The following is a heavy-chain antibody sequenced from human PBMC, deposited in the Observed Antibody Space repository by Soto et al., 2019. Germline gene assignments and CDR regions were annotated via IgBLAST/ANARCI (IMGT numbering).Heavy chain of an antibody. V-gene: IGHV1-69*13. CDR3: ASPYCSSTSCYRGVYYFDY. J-gene: IGHJ4*02. CDR2: IIPIFGTA. D-gene: IGHD2-2*01. Sequence: SVKVSCKASGGTFSSYAISWVRQAPGQGLEWMGGIIPIFGTANYAQKFQGRVTITADESTSTAYMELSSLRSEDTAVYYCASPYCSSTSCYRGVYYFDYWGQGTLVTVSS. CDR1: GGTFSSYA.